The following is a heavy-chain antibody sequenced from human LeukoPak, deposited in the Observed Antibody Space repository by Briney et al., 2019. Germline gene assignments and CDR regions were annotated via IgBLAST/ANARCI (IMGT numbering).Heavy chain of an antibody. V-gene: IGHV3-21*01. D-gene: IGHD3-10*01. Sequence: GGSLRLSCAASGFTFSSYSMNWVRQAPGKRLEWVSSISSSSSYIYYADSVKGRFTISRDNAKNSLYLQMNSLRAEDTAVYYCARENRITRVRGVIWGYFDYWGQGTLVTVSS. CDR1: GFTFSSYS. J-gene: IGHJ4*02. CDR3: ARENRITRVRGVIWGYFDY. CDR2: ISSSSSYI.